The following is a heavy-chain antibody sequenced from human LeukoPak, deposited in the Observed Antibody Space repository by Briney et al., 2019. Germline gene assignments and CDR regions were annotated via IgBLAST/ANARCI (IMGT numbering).Heavy chain of an antibody. V-gene: IGHV3-48*02. CDR2: IRRGSDII. D-gene: IGHD2/OR15-2a*01. Sequence: GGSLRLSCAASGFIFINDPMNWVRQAPGKGLEWISHIRRGSDIIHYADSVKGRFSISRDNAKNSLYLQMNSLRDEDTAVYYCARDSSFSFDYWGQGIRVTVSS. J-gene: IGHJ4*02. CDR1: GFIFINDP. CDR3: ARDSSFSFDY.